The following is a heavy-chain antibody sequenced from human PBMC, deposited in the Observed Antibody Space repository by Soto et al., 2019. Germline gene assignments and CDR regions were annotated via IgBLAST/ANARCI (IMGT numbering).Heavy chain of an antibody. Sequence: SETLSHTCTVSGDSIISSDFYWGWVRQPPGKCLEWIGSIFYLGSSYYNPSLKSRVTMSVDTSKNQFSLRLRSVTAADTALYFCARHSLALRKNNWFDPWGQGIMVTVSS. V-gene: IGHV4-39*01. CDR1: GDSIISSDFY. J-gene: IGHJ5*02. D-gene: IGHD3-3*02. CDR3: ARHSLALRKNNWFDP. CDR2: IFYLGSS.